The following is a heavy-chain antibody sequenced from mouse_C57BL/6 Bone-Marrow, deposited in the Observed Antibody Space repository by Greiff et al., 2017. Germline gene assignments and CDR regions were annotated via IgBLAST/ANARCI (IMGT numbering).Heavy chain of an antibody. Sequence: QVQLQQPGAELVRPGSSVKLSCKASGYTFTSYWMAWVKQRPGQGLEWIGNIYPSDSETHYNQKFKDKATLTVAKSSSTTYMQLGSLTSEDSAVYYGARNGHFDYWGQGTTLTVSS. D-gene: IGHD1-1*01. CDR2: IYPSDSET. V-gene: IGHV1-61*01. J-gene: IGHJ2*01. CDR1: GYTFTSYW. CDR3: ARNGHFDY.